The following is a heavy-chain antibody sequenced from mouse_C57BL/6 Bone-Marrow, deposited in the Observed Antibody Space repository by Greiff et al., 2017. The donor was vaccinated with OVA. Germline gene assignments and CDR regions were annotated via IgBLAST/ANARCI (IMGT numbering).Heavy chain of an antibody. CDR3: VRHVDSHWYFDV. CDR2: IRSKSNNYAT. CDR1: GFSFNTYA. V-gene: IGHV10-1*01. Sequence: EVQLVESGGGLVQPKGSLKLSCAASGFSFNTYAMNWVRQAPGQGLEWVARIRSKSNNYATYYADSGKARFTISRDDSESTLYLQMNNVRTEDTAMYYCVRHVDSHWYFDVWGTGTTVTVSS. J-gene: IGHJ1*03.